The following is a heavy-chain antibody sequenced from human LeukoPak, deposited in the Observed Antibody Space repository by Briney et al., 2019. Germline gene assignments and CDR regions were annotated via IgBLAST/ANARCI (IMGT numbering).Heavy chain of an antibody. D-gene: IGHD3-9*01. CDR1: GYSISSGYY. CDR3: ARGLRYFDL. V-gene: IGHV4-38-2*02. Sequence: SETLSLTCTVSGYSISSGYYWGWIRQPPGKGLEWIGSIYHSGSTYYNPSLKSRVTISVDTSKNQFSLKLSSVTAADTAVYYCARGLRYFDLWGQGTLVTVSS. CDR2: IYHSGST. J-gene: IGHJ4*02.